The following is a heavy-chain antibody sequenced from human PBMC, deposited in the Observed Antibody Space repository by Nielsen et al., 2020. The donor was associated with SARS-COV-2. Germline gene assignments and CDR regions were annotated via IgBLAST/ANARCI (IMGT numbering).Heavy chain of an antibody. CDR3: ARDFYGSGSFPDY. CDR2: ISGTADST. V-gene: IGHV3-23*01. J-gene: IGHJ4*02. CDR1: GFSFNTFG. Sequence: GESLKISCAASGFSFNTFGMSWVRQTPGKGLEWISTISGTADSTYYADSVKGRFTISRDNSKNTLYLQMNSLRAEDTATYYCARDFYGSGSFPDYWGQGTLVTVSS. D-gene: IGHD3-10*01.